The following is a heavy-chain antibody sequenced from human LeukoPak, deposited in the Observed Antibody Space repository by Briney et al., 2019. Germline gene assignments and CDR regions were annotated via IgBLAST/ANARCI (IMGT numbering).Heavy chain of an antibody. CDR1: GFTFSSYT. V-gene: IGHV3-23*01. D-gene: IGHD7-27*01. CDR3: AKDGGLWVSAHWGDS. CDR2: ITTGDGNT. J-gene: IGHJ4*02. Sequence: QAGGSLRLSCAASGFTFSSYTMSWVRQAPGKGLEWVSTITTGDGNTYYADSVKGRFTVSRDNSKNTLFLQMNSLRAEDTAVYYCAKDGGLWVSAHWGDSWGRGTLVTVSS.